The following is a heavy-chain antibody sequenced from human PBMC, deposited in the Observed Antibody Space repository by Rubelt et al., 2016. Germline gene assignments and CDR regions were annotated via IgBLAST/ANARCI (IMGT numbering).Heavy chain of an antibody. Sequence: EVQLVQSASEVKKAGQTLKISCKGSGYSFSDYWIAWVRQKPGKGLEWMGSIYSADSDTTYSPSFQGQVTISVDKSITPADLQWTSRKASDTAFYYCARHYSRSTEMDHWGQGTLVTVSS. CDR3: ARHYSRSTEMDH. CDR2: IYSADSDT. V-gene: IGHV5-51*01. CDR1: GYSFSDYW. J-gene: IGHJ4*02. D-gene: IGHD4-11*01.